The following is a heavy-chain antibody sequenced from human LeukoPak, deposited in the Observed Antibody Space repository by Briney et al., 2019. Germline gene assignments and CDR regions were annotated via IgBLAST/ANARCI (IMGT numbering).Heavy chain of an antibody. V-gene: IGHV4-34*01. CDR3: ARGPNYPRRRYFDY. J-gene: IGHJ4*02. CDR2: INHSGST. CDR1: GGSFSGYY. Sequence: PSETLSLTCAVYGGSFSGYYWSWTRQPPGKGLEWIGEINHSGSTNYNPSLKSRVTISVDTSKNQFSLKLSSVTAADTAVYYCARGPNYPRRRYFDYWGQGTLVTVSS. D-gene: IGHD1-7*01.